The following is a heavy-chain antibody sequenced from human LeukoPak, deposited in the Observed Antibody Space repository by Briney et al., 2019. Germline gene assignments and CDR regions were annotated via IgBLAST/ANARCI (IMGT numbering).Heavy chain of an antibody. CDR2: IYYSGST. D-gene: IGHD1-26*01. V-gene: IGHV4-59*01. CDR1: GGSISSYY. J-gene: IGHJ4*02. Sequence: PSETLSLTCTVSGGSISSYYWSWIRQPPGKGLEWIGYIYYSGSTNYNPSLKSRVTISVDTSKNQFSLKLSSVTAADTAVYYCARLYSGSYYDFDYWGQGTLVTVSS. CDR3: ARLYSGSYYDFDY.